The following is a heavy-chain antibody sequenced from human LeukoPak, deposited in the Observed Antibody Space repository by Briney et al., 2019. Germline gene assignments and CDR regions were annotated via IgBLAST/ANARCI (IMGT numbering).Heavy chain of an antibody. Sequence: SETLSLTCTVSGGSISSSSYYWGWNRQPPGKGLEWIGSIYYSGSTYYNPSLKSRVTISVDTSKNQFSLKLSSVTAADTAVYYCAREHYYYDSSGSDDYWGQGTLVTVSS. J-gene: IGHJ4*02. D-gene: IGHD3-22*01. CDR1: GGSISSSSYY. CDR2: IYYSGST. CDR3: AREHYYYDSSGSDDY. V-gene: IGHV4-39*07.